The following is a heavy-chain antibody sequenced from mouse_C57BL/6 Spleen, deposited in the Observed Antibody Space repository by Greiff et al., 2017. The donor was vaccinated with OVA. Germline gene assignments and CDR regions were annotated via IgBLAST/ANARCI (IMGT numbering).Heavy chain of an antibody. CDR2: INPNNGGT. CDR3: ARRVTTVVAEGALDY. V-gene: IGHV1-18*01. CDR1: GYTFTDYN. Sequence: VQLQQSGPELVKPGASVKIPCKASGYTFTDYNMDWVKQSHGKSLEWIGDINPNNGGTIYNQKFKGKAILTVDQSSSTAYMELRSLTSEDTAVYYCARRVTTVVAEGALDYWGQGTTLTVSS. J-gene: IGHJ2*01. D-gene: IGHD1-1*01.